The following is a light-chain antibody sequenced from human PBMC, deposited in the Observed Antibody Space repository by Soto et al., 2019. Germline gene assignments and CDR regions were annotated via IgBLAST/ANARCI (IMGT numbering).Light chain of an antibody. Sequence: QSALTQSPSASGSPGQSVTISCTGTSSDIGGYNSVSCYQQNPGKAPKVMIYDVTKRPSGVPDRFSGSKSGNTASLTVSALQAEDEADYYCSSYTDRKNLVFGTGTKLTVL. CDR3: SSYTDRKNLV. CDR1: SSDIGGYNS. V-gene: IGLV2-8*01. J-gene: IGLJ1*01. CDR2: DVT.